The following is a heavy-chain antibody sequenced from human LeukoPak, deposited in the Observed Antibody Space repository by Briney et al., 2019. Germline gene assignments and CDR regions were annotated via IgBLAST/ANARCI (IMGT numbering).Heavy chain of an antibody. D-gene: IGHD3-10*01. CDR3: ARGPMVRGSYYYYYYMDV. Sequence: ASVKVSCKASGYTFTSYDINWVRQATGQGLEWMGWMNPNSGSTGYAQKFQGRVTMTRNTSISTAYMELSSLRSEDTAVYYCARGPMVRGSYYYYYYMDVWGKGTTVTVSS. CDR1: GYTFTSYD. J-gene: IGHJ6*03. V-gene: IGHV1-8*01. CDR2: MNPNSGST.